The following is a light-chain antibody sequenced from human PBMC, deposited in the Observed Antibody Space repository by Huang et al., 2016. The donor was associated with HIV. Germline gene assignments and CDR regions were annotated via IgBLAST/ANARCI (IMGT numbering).Light chain of an antibody. CDR2: DTS. Sequence: DIQMTQSPPSLSASLGDRVTSTCRASQSITTYLTWYRPKPGEAPELLIHDTSTLQNGVPSRFSCGGSGTDFTLTITNLQPEDVASYYCQQSYNLPYTFGRGTKVDIK. J-gene: IGKJ2*01. V-gene: IGKV1-39*01. CDR3: QQSYNLPYT. CDR1: QSITTY.